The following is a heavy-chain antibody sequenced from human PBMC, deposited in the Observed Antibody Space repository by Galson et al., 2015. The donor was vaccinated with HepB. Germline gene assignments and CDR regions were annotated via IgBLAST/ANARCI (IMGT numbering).Heavy chain of an antibody. D-gene: IGHD3-22*01. J-gene: IGHJ6*02. V-gene: IGHV1-18*01. Sequence: SVKVSCKASGYTFTSYGISWVRQAPGQGLEWMGWISAYNGNTNYAQKLQGRVTMTTDTSTSTAYMELRSLRSDDTAVYYCAREVMIVVVISSAQSYGMDVWGQGTTVTVSS. CDR3: AREVMIVVVISSAQSYGMDV. CDR2: ISAYNGNT. CDR1: GYTFTSYG.